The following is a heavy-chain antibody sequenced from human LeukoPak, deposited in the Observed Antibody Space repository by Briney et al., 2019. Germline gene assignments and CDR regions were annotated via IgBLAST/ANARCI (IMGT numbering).Heavy chain of an antibody. V-gene: IGHV1-3*01. CDR2: INAGNGNT. J-gene: IGHJ5*02. CDR3: ARGGRGVMEGRIWFDP. CDR1: GYTFTSYA. D-gene: IGHD3-10*01. Sequence: ASVKVSCKASGYTFTSYAMHLVRQAPGQRLEWMGWINAGNGNTKYSQKFQGRVTITRDTSASTAYMELSSLRSEDTAVYYCARGGRGVMEGRIWFDPWGQGTLVTVSS.